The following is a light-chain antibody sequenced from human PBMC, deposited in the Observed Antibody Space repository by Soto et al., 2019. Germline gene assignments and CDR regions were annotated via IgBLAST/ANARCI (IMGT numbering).Light chain of an antibody. CDR1: QSVSSY. CDR3: QQYNNWPIT. CDR2: DAS. J-gene: IGKJ5*01. V-gene: IGKV3-11*01. Sequence: EIVLTQSPATLSLSPGERATLSCRASQSVSSYLAWYQQKPGQAPRLFIYDASNRATGIPARFSGSGSGTKFTLSISSLQSEDFAVYYCQQYNNWPITFGQGTRLEI.